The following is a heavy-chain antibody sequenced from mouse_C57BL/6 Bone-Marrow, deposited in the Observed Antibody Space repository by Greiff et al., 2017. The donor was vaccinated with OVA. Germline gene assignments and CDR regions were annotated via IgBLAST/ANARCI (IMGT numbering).Heavy chain of an antibody. CDR3: ARWSLPKIYYDYYWYFDV. CDR2: IWTGGGT. D-gene: IGHD2-4*01. V-gene: IGHV2-9-1*01. Sequence: QVQLKESGPGLVAPSQSLSITCTVSGFSLTSYAISWVRQPPGKGLEWLGVIWTGGGTNYNSALKSRLSISKDNSKSQVFLKMNSLQTDDTARYYCARWSLPKIYYDYYWYFDVWGTGTTVTVSS. CDR1: GFSLTSYA. J-gene: IGHJ1*03.